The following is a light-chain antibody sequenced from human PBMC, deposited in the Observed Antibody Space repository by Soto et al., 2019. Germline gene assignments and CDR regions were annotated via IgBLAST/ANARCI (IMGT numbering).Light chain of an antibody. CDR3: LQHYAFPFT. CDR1: QDIGTS. CDR2: TIS. J-gene: IGKJ3*01. V-gene: IGKV1-17*01. Sequence: DIQMTHSPSSLSASVGGRVTITCRASQDIGTSLDWFQQKPGTAPKRLIYTISDLQSGVPSRFSGGGSGTEFTLTISSLQPEDSATYYCLQHYAFPFTFGPGTKVDIK.